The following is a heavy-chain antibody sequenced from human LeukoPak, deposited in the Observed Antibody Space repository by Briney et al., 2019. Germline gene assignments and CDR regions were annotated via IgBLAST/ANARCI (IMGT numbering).Heavy chain of an antibody. D-gene: IGHD6-13*01. CDR2: IYNTGST. V-gene: IGHV4-4*07. CDR3: VRAKITAAGVWLFDP. Sequence: SETLSLTCTVSGGSISSNYWNWIREPAGKGLEWIGRIYNTGSTNYNPSLESRVTMSVGTSKNQFSLKLSSVTAADTAVYYCVRAKITAAGVWLFDPWGQGTLITVSS. CDR1: GGSISSNY. J-gene: IGHJ5*02.